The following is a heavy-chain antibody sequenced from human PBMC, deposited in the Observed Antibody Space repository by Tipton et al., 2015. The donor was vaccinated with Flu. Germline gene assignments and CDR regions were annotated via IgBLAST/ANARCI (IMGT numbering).Heavy chain of an antibody. J-gene: IGHJ5*02. CDR3: ARGGWEPHGGWFDP. CDR2: ISHSGRT. Sequence: GLVKPSETLSLICAVSDYSISSGYYWGWIRQPPGKGLEWIGCISHSGRTYYNPSLKSRVTISLDKSKNQFSLSLNSMTTADTAVFYCARGGWEPHGGWFDPWGQGIVVTVSS. V-gene: IGHV4-38-2*01. D-gene: IGHD1-26*01. CDR1: DYSISSGYY.